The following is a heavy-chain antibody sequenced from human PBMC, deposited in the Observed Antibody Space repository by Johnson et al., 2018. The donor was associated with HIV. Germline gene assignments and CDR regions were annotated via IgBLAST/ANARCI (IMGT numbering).Heavy chain of an antibody. CDR2: IKQDGSEK. CDR3: AKSSDEYSSSSDAFDI. V-gene: IGHV3-7*03. CDR1: GFTFSSYW. J-gene: IGHJ3*02. Sequence: VQLVESGGGLVQPGGSLRLSCAASGFTFSSYWMSWVRQAPGKGLEWVANIKQDGSEKYYVDSAKGRFTISRDNAKNSLYLQMNSLRAEDTAVYYCAKSSDEYSSSSDAFDIWGQGTMVTVSS. D-gene: IGHD6-6*01.